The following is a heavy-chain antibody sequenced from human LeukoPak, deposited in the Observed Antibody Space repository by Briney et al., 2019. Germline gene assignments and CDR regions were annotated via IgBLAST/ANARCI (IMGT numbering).Heavy chain of an antibody. Sequence: PSETLSLTCTVSGDSISGYSWSWIRQPPGKGLQWIGYIYYTGSTNYNPSLKSRVTISVDTSKNQFSLKLNSVTAADTAVYYCARLYSSGWRYFDYWGQGTLVTVSS. V-gene: IGHV4-59*08. D-gene: IGHD6-19*01. J-gene: IGHJ4*02. CDR2: IYYTGST. CDR1: GDSISGYS. CDR3: ARLYSSGWRYFDY.